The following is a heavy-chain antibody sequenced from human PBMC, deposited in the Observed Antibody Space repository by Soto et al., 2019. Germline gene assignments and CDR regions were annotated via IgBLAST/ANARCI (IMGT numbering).Heavy chain of an antibody. Sequence: ASVKVSSKASAYTFTSYAISWVRQAPGPGLEWMGWISAIIGTANYAQKLQGRVTITADESTSTAYMELSSLRSEDTAVYYCARDPSIVVVTAAKPFGVVKAFDTWGQGTMVNLSS. CDR1: AYTFTSYA. CDR2: ISAIIGTA. D-gene: IGHD2-2*01. V-gene: IGHV1-69*13. J-gene: IGHJ3*02. CDR3: ARDPSIVVVTAAKPFGVVKAFDT.